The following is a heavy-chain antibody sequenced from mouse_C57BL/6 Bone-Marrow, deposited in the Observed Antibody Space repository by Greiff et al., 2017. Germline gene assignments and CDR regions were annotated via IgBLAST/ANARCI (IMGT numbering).Heavy chain of an antibody. CDR2: IFPGSGST. Sequence: QVQLQQSGPELVKPGASVKISCKASGYTFTDYYINWVKQRPGQGLEWIGWIFPGSGSTYYNEKFKGKATLTVDKSSSTAYMLLSSLTSEDSAVYFCAREDDYDGTGYYAMDYWGQGTSVTVSS. V-gene: IGHV1-75*01. D-gene: IGHD2-4*01. CDR3: AREDDYDGTGYYAMDY. J-gene: IGHJ4*01. CDR1: GYTFTDYY.